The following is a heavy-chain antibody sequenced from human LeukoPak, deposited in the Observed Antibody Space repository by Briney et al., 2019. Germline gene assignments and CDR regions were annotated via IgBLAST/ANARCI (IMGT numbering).Heavy chain of an antibody. Sequence: SVKVSCKASGFTFISFVTQWVRQARGQRLEWIGWIVVGSGNTNYAQKFQERVTITRDMSTSTAYMELSSLRSEDTAAYYCAAGETGDSGFFDPWGQGTLVTVSS. CDR3: AAGETGDSGFFDP. V-gene: IGHV1-58*02. CDR1: GFTFISFV. CDR2: IVVGSGNT. J-gene: IGHJ5*02. D-gene: IGHD7-27*01.